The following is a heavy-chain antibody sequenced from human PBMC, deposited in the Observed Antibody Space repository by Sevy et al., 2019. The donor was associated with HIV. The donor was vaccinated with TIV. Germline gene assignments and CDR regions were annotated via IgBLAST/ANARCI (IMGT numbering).Heavy chain of an antibody. J-gene: IGHJ1*01. CDR2: ISGSGGIT. Sequence: GGSLRLSCAVSGFTFSSYGMSWVRQAPGKGLEWVSSISGSGGITYYADSVKGRFTLSRDNSKNTLYLQMNSLRTEDTAVYYCAKDCVYGGDFEHFQHWGQGTLVTVSS. CDR3: AKDCVYGGDFEHFQH. V-gene: IGHV3-23*01. CDR1: GFTFSSYG. D-gene: IGHD2-21*02.